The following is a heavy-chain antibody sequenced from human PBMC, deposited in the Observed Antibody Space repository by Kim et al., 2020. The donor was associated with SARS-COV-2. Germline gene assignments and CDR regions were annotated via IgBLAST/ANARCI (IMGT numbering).Heavy chain of an antibody. V-gene: IGHV1-18*01. CDR1: GYTFTSYG. CDR2: ISAYNGNT. CDR3: AREYSSGWYSGARYGMDV. Sequence: ASVKVSCKASGYTFTSYGISWVRQAPGQGLEWMGWISAYNGNTNYAQKLQGRVTMTTDTSTSTAYMELRSLRSDDTAVYYCAREYSSGWYSGARYGMDVWGQGTTVTVSS. J-gene: IGHJ6*02. D-gene: IGHD6-19*01.